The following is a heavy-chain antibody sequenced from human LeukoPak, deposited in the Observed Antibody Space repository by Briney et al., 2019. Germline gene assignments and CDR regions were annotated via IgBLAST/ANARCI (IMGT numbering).Heavy chain of an antibody. CDR2: INHSGNT. V-gene: IGHV4-34*01. CDR1: GGSFSGYY. D-gene: IGHD3-10*01. J-gene: IGHJ4*02. CDR3: ARHAGRQHLPLMVRGVPDYFDY. Sequence: SSETLSLTCAVYGGSFSGYYWSWIRQPPGKGLEWIGEINHSGNTNYNPSLKSRVTISVDTSKNQFSLKLSSVTAADTAVYYCARHAGRQHLPLMVRGVPDYFDYWGQGTLVTVSS.